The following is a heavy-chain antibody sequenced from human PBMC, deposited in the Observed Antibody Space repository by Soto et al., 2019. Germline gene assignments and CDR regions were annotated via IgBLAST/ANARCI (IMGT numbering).Heavy chain of an antibody. D-gene: IGHD1-26*01. V-gene: IGHV3-30-3*01. CDR2: ISYDGSNK. Sequence: GGSLRLSCAASGFTFSSYAMHWVRHAPGKGLEWVAVISYDGSNKYYADSVKGRFTISRDNSKNTLYLQMNSLRAEDTAVYYCARDITGVGPRVYWGQGTLVTVSS. J-gene: IGHJ4*02. CDR3: ARDITGVGPRVY. CDR1: GFTFSSYA.